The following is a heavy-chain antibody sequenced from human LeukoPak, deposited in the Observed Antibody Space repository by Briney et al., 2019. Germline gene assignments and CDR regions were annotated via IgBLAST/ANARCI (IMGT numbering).Heavy chain of an antibody. CDR2: ISGSGFAT. J-gene: IGHJ3*02. CDR1: GFTFSTYA. CDR3: AKDIAGATNAFDI. Sequence: GGSLRLSCAASGFTFSTYAMSWVRQAPGKGLEWVSGISGSGFATYYPDSVKGRFTISRDNAKYSLYLQMNSLRAEDTALYYCAKDIAGATNAFDIWGQGTMVTVSS. V-gene: IGHV3-23*01. D-gene: IGHD1-26*01.